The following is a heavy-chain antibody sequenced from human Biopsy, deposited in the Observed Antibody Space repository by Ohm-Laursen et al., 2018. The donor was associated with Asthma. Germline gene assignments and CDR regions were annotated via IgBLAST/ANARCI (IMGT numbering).Heavy chain of an antibody. D-gene: IGHD2-2*01. CDR2: INSVFGTT. Sequence: AASVKVSCKSPGGTFNTYVIGWVRQAPGQGLEWMGGINSVFGTTTYPQKFQDRVTITADDSTSTVYMELSSLRSEDTAVYYCARKAGPCISRTCYSLDFWGQGTLVTVSS. V-gene: IGHV1-69*13. CDR3: ARKAGPCISRTCYSLDF. CDR1: GGTFNTYV. J-gene: IGHJ4*02.